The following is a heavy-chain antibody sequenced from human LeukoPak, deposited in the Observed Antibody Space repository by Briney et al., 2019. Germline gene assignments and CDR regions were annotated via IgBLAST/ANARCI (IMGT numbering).Heavy chain of an antibody. V-gene: IGHV3-7*01. CDR3: ARDHYNSSGYGYYFDS. CDR1: GFTFSSYA. J-gene: IGHJ4*02. D-gene: IGHD3-22*01. CDR2: LEQDGSEK. Sequence: GGSLRLSCAASGFTFSSYAMSWVRQAPGKGLEWVATLEQDGSEKYYVDSVKGRFIIFRDNAKNSLYMQMNSLRAEDTAVYYCARDHYNSSGYGYYFDSWGQGTLVTVSS.